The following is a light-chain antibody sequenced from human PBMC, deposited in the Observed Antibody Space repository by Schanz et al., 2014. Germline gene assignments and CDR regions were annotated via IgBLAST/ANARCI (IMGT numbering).Light chain of an antibody. CDR2: DAS. Sequence: EIVLTQSPGTLSLSPGERATLSCRASQSVTSNSLAWFQQKPGQAPRLLIYDASTRAAGIPDRFSGSGSGTDFTLSISRLEPEDFAVYYCQQYGGFPITFGQGTRLEIK. CDR3: QQYGGFPIT. V-gene: IGKV3-20*01. CDR1: QSVTSNS. J-gene: IGKJ5*01.